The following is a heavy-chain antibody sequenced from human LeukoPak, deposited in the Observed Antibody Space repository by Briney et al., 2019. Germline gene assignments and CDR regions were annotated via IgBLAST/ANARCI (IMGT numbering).Heavy chain of an antibody. J-gene: IGHJ4*02. CDR2: INPNSGGT. CDR3: ARDYYDSSGYYGY. Sequence: ASVKVSCKASGYTFTGYYMHWVRQAPGQGLEWMGRINPNSGGTNYAQKFQGRVTMTRDTSISIVYMELSRLRSDDTAVYYCARDYYDSSGYYGYWGQGTLVTVSS. V-gene: IGHV1-2*06. CDR1: GYTFTGYY. D-gene: IGHD3-22*01.